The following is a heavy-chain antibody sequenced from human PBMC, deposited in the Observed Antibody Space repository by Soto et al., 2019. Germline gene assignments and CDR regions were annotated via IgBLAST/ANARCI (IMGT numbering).Heavy chain of an antibody. V-gene: IGHV1-2*02. D-gene: IGHD1-26*01. CDR1: GYTFTAYC. CDR3: ARSSGTYSDFDY. Sequence: QVHLVQSGAEVKKSGASVKVSCEASGYTFTAYCVHWVRQAPGQGLERMGWINPNSGGTNYAQRFPGTVAMTTDPSTTTAHMELNSLKSDDTALYFCARSSGTYSDFDYWGQGTQVTVSS. J-gene: IGHJ4*01. CDR2: INPNSGGT.